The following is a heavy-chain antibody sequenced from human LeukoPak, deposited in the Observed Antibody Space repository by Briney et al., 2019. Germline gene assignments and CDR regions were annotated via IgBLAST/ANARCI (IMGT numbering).Heavy chain of an antibody. J-gene: IGHJ6*02. CDR1: GFTFSSYS. CDR2: ISSSSSYI. V-gene: IGHV3-21*01. D-gene: IGHD3-10*01. Sequence: GGSLRLSCAASGFTFSSYSMNWVRQAPGKGLEWVSSISSSSSYIYYADSVKGRFTISRDNAKNSLYLQMNSLRAEDTAVYYCARARVVLLSSCGMDVWGQGTTVTVSS. CDR3: ARARVVLLSSCGMDV.